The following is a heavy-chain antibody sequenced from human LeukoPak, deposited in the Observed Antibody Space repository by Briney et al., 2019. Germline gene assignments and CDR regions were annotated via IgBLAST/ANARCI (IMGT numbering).Heavy chain of an antibody. CDR1: GFTFSDYY. Sequence: GGSLRLSCAASGFTFSDYYMSWIRQAPGKGLEWVSYISSSGSTIYYADSVKGRFTISRDSAKNSLYLQMNSLRAEDTAVYYCARADYGDYWARGYYYMDVWGKGTTVTVSS. J-gene: IGHJ6*03. V-gene: IGHV3-11*01. D-gene: IGHD4-17*01. CDR2: ISSSGSTI. CDR3: ARADYGDYWARGYYYMDV.